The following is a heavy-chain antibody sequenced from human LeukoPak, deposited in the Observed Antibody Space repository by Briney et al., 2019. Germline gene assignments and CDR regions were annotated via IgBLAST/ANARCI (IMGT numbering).Heavy chain of an antibody. CDR1: GFTFSSYG. V-gene: IGHV3-30*02. Sequence: GGSLRLSCAASGFTFSSYGMHWVRRAPDKGLEWVAYLEDDESKEYYVDSVKGRFTISRDNSKNTMYLQMNNLRAEDTAVYYCAKDVRDGSDGSGLGPDYWGQGTLVTVST. CDR2: LEDDESKE. CDR3: AKDVRDGSDGSGLGPDY. J-gene: IGHJ4*02. D-gene: IGHD3-22*01.